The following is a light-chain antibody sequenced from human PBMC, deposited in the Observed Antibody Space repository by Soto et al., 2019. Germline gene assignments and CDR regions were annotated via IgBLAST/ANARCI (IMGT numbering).Light chain of an antibody. CDR2: DVS. CDR1: SSDVGGYNY. V-gene: IGLV2-14*01. Sequence: QSALTQPASVSGSPGQSITISCTETSSDVGGYNYVSWYQQHPDKAPKLMIYDVSNRPSGVSNRFSGSKSGNTASLTISGLQAEDEADYYCSSYTSSSTLYVFGTGTKLTVL. CDR3: SSYTSSSTLYV. J-gene: IGLJ1*01.